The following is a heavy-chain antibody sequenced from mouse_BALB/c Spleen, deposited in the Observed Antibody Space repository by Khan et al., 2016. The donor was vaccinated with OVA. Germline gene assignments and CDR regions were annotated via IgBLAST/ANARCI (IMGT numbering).Heavy chain of an antibody. J-gene: IGHJ4*01. CDR2: ILPGSGST. CDR1: GYTFSSYW. Sequence: QVQLKQSGAELMKPGASVKISCKATGYTFSSYWIEWVKQRPGHGLEWIGEILPGSGSTNYNEKFKGKATFTADTSSNTAYMQLSSLTSEDSAVYYCERDFYYGNYGAMDYWGQGTSVTVSS. CDR3: ERDFYYGNYGAMDY. D-gene: IGHD2-1*01. V-gene: IGHV1-9*01.